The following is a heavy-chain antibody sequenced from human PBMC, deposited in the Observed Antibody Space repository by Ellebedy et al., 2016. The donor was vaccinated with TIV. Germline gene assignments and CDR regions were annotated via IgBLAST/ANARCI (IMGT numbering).Heavy chain of an antibody. V-gene: IGHV3-48*04. Sequence: GESLKISCAASGFSFSDFSMNWIRQPPGMGLEWLSYISSSRTTIYYADSVKGRFTISRDNAKNSLFLQMNSLRAEDTAVYYCARDLCSSTSCSYYYGMDVWGQGTTVTVSS. CDR1: GFSFSDFS. CDR2: ISSSRTTI. J-gene: IGHJ6*02. D-gene: IGHD2-2*01. CDR3: ARDLCSSTSCSYYYGMDV.